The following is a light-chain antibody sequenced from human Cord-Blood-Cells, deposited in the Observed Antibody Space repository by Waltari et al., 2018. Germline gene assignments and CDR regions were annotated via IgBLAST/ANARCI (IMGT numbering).Light chain of an antibody. Sequence: QSVLTQPPSVSGAPGQRVTISCTGSSSNIGAGYDVHWYQQLPGTAPKLLIYGNSNRPSGAPDRFSGPKSGTSASLAITGLQAEDEADYYCQSYDSSLSDWVFGGGTKLTVL. J-gene: IGLJ3*02. CDR2: GNS. CDR1: SSNIGAGYD. CDR3: QSYDSSLSDWV. V-gene: IGLV1-40*01.